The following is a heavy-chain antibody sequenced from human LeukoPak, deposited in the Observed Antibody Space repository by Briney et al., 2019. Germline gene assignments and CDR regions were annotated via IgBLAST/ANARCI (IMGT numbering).Heavy chain of an antibody. CDR2: IYYSGST. J-gene: IGHJ5*02. D-gene: IGHD3-22*01. Sequence: SETLSLTCTVSGGSISSGGYYWSWIRQHPGKGLEWIGYIYYSGSTYYNPSLKSRVTISVDTSKNQFSLKLSSVTAADTAVYYCARDSYYDSSGYRRCNWFDPWGQGTLVTVSS. V-gene: IGHV4-31*03. CDR3: ARDSYYDSSGYRRCNWFDP. CDR1: GGSISSGGYY.